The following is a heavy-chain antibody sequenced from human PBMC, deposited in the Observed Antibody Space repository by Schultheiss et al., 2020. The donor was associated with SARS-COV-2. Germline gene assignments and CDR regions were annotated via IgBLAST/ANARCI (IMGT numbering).Heavy chain of an antibody. V-gene: IGHV3-74*01. D-gene: IGHD7-27*01. CDR3: ARDLSWGSFDF. Sequence: GESLKISCAASGFTFSSYAMSWVRQAPGKGLEWVSRINSDGSSTSYADSVKGRFTISRDNAKNTLYLQMNSLRAEDTAVYYCARDLSWGSFDFWGQGTLVTVSS. CDR2: INSDGSST. J-gene: IGHJ4*02. CDR1: GFTFSSYA.